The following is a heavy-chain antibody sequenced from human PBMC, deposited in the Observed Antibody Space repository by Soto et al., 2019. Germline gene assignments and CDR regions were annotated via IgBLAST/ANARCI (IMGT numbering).Heavy chain of an antibody. J-gene: IGHJ6*02. CDR2: IYHSGST. Sequence: SETLSLTCDVSGSSISSGYYWGGIRQPPGEGLEWIGSIYHSGSTNYKSSLKSRVTISVDTSKNQFSLKLRSVTAADTAVYYCARTWSNYDFWEVRGQGXTVTVSS. D-gene: IGHD3-3*01. V-gene: IGHV4-38-2*01. CDR3: ARTWSNYDFWEV. CDR1: GSSISSGYY.